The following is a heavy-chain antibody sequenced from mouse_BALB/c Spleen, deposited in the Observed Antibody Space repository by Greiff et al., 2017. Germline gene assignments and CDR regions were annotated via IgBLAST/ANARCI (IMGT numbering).Heavy chain of an antibody. J-gene: IGHJ2*01. V-gene: IGHV1S82*01. CDR1: GYSFTSYW. CDR2: IHPSDSET. D-gene: IGHD2-1*01. CDR3: ARQRAYGNYLYFDY. Sequence: QVQLQQPGAELVRPGASVKLSCKASGYSFTSYWMNWVKQSPGQGLEWIGMIHPSDSETRLNQKFKDKATLTVDKSSSTAYMQLSSPTSEDSAVYDSARQRAYGNYLYFDYWGQGTTLTVSS.